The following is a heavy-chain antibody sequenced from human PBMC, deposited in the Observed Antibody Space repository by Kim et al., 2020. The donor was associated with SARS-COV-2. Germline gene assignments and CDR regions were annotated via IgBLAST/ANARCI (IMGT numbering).Heavy chain of an antibody. J-gene: IGHJ4*02. Sequence: SKYSADSVKGRCTNSRDDSQNTVYLQMNSLRAEDTAVYFCAREPSTYFDYWGQGTLVTVSS. CDR3: AREPSTYFDY. V-gene: IGHV3-66*01. CDR2: SK.